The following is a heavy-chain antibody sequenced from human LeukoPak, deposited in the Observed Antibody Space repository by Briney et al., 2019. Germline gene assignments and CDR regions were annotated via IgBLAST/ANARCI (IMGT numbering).Heavy chain of an antibody. V-gene: IGHV3-21*01. J-gene: IGHJ4*02. CDR2: ISSSSSYI. CDR1: GFTFSSYS. D-gene: IGHD6-19*01. CDR3: ARTTSSSGWYVPDY. Sequence: TGGSLRLSCAASGFTFSSYSMNWVRQAPGKGLEWVSSISSSSSYIYYADSVKGRFTISRDNAKNSLYLQMNSLRAEDTAVYYCARTTSSSGWYVPDYWGQGTLVTVSS.